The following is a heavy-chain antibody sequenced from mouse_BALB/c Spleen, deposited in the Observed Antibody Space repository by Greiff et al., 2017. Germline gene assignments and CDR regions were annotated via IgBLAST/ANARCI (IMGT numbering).Heavy chain of an antibody. CDR1: GFTFSDYY. V-gene: IGHV5-4*02. CDR3: ARDEYFDV. CDR2: ISDGGSYT. Sequence: VQLQQSGGGLVKPGGSLKLSCAASGFTFSDYYMYWVRQTPEKRLEWVATISDGGSYTYYPDSVKGRFTISRDNAKNNLYLQMSSLKSEDTAMYYCARDEYFDVWGAGTTVTVSS. J-gene: IGHJ1*01.